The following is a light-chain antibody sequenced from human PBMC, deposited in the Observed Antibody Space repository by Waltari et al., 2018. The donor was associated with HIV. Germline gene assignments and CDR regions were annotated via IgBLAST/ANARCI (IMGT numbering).Light chain of an antibody. CDR3: QSYDSRLSEGV. V-gene: IGLV1-40*01. J-gene: IGLJ2*01. CDR2: GNP. Sequence: QSVLTQPPSVSGAPGQRVTISCTVNSSNLGAGYDVHWYQQFPGTVPKLLIFGNPNRPAGVPGRFSGSKSGTSASLAIIGGRAGDEADYYCQSYDSRLSEGVVGGGTKLTVL. CDR1: SSNLGAGYD.